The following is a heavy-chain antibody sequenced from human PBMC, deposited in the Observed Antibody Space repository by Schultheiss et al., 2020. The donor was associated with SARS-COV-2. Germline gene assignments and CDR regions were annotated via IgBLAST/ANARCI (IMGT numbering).Heavy chain of an antibody. J-gene: IGHJ6*02. D-gene: IGHD2-15*01. CDR3: ARGDIVSSYYYYYGMDV. V-gene: IGHV3-74*01. CDR1: GFTFSSYW. CDR2: INSDGSST. Sequence: SCAASGFTFSSYWMHWVRQAPGKGLVWVSRINSDGSSTSYADSVKGRFTISRDNAKNTLYLQMNSLRAEDTAVYYCARGDIVSSYYYYYGMDVWGQGTTVTVSS.